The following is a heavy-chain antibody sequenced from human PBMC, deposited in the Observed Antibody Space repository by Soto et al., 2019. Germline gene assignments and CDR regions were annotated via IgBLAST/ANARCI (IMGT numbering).Heavy chain of an antibody. D-gene: IGHD3-22*01. CDR1: VFTFDGYA. J-gene: IGHJ4*02. CDR2: LTWNGEVL. Sequence: PGGSLRLSCVASVFTFDGYAIHWVRQTPGKGLEWVSGLTWNGEVLGYADSVKGRFTISRDNAKYSMYLEMNRLRPEDTALYYCVKDSESSGYLTHLDYWGQGTLVTVSS. V-gene: IGHV3-9*01. CDR3: VKDSESSGYLTHLDY.